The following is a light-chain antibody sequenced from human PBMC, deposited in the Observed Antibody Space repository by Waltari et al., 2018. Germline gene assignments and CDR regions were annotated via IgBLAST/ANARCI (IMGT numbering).Light chain of an antibody. Sequence: QSVLTQPPSASGTPGQRITISCSGGSSNIGSNYVFWYQQLPGTAPQLLICANRQRPSGVPDRFSGSKGGASASLSIGGLRPEDDADYFGAAWEGGLSNGLFGGGTRLTVL. J-gene: IGLJ3*02. CDR1: SSNIGSNY. CDR3: AAWEGGLSNGL. CDR2: ANR. V-gene: IGLV1-47*02.